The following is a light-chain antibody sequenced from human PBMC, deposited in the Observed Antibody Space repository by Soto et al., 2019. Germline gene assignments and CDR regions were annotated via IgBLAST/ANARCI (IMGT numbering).Light chain of an antibody. V-gene: IGKV3-20*01. CDR1: QTGSNSY. J-gene: IGKJ1*01. Sequence: IVLTQSPGTLSLSPGERATLSGRASQTGSNSYLAWYQHQSGQSPRLLIYGVYTRASGIPDRFSGSGSGTEFTLNITRLEPDDSAVYFCQHYGYSQWTFGQGTKVEIK. CDR2: GVY. CDR3: QHYGYSQWT.